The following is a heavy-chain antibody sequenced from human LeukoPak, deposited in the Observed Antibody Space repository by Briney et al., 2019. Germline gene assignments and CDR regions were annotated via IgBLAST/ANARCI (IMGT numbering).Heavy chain of an antibody. D-gene: IGHD6-13*01. CDR1: GGSISSSSYY. V-gene: IGHV4-39*07. Sequence: ASETLSLTCTVSGGSISSSSYYWGWIRQPPGKGLEWIGSIYYSGSTYYNPSLKSRVAISVDTSKNQFSLELSSVTAADTAVYYCARTRTMSSSWYDYWGQETLVTVFS. J-gene: IGHJ4*02. CDR3: ARTRTMSSSWYDY. CDR2: IYYSGST.